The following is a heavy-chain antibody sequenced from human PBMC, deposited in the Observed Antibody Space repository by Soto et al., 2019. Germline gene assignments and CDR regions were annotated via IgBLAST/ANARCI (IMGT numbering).Heavy chain of an antibody. J-gene: IGHJ4*02. Sequence: QVQLVQSGAEVKKPGASVKVSCKASGYTFTSYDINWVRQATGQGLEWMGWMNPNSGNTAYAQKCQGRVTMSRNTSTSTAYMELSSLRSEDTAVYYCAREKSSGYYYAYWGQGTLVTVSS. CDR1: GYTFTSYD. V-gene: IGHV1-8*01. D-gene: IGHD3-22*01. CDR2: MNPNSGNT. CDR3: AREKSSGYYYAY.